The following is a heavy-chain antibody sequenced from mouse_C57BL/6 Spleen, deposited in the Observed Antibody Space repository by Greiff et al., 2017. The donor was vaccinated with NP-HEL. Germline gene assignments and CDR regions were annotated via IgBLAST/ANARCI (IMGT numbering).Heavy chain of an antibody. J-gene: IGHJ4*01. V-gene: IGHV1-55*01. CDR3: ARRPSTVVHYYAMDY. CDR1: GYTFTSYW. CDR2: IYPGSGST. Sequence: VQLQQPGAELVKPGASVKMSCKASGYTFTSYWITWVKQRPGQGLEWIGDIYPGSGSTNYNEKFKSKATLTVDTSSSTAYMQLSSLTSEDSAVYYCARRPSTVVHYYAMDYWGQGTSVTVSS. D-gene: IGHD1-1*01.